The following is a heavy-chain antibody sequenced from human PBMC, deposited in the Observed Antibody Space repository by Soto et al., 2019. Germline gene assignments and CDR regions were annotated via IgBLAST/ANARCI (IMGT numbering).Heavy chain of an antibody. CDR3: ARAVGCSGGSCYRGMDV. CDR1: GYTFTSYY. CDR2: INPSGGST. J-gene: IGHJ6*02. D-gene: IGHD2-15*01. Sequence: ASVKVSCNASGYTFTSYYMHWVRQAPGQGLEWMGIINPSGGSTSYAQKFQGRVTMTRDTSTSTVYMELSSLRSEDTAVYYCARAVGCSGGSCYRGMDVWGQGTMVTVSS. V-gene: IGHV1-46*01.